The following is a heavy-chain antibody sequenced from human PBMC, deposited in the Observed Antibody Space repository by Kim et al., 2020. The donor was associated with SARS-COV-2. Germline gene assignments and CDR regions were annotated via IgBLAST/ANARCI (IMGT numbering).Heavy chain of an antibody. CDR1: GYTFTSYA. J-gene: IGHJ4*02. CDR3: ARVFSGTMIVGGRYFDY. CDR2: INTNTGNP. V-gene: IGHV7-4-1*02. D-gene: IGHD3-22*01. Sequence: ASVKVSCKASGYTFTSYAMNWVRQAPGQGLEWMGWINTNTGNPTYAQGFTGRFVFSLDTSVSTAYLQISSLKAEDTAVYYCARVFSGTMIVGGRYFDYWGQGTLVTVSS.